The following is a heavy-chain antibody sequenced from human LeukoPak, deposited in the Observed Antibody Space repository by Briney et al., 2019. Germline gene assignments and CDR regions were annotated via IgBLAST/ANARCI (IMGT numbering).Heavy chain of an antibody. V-gene: IGHV4-59*08. D-gene: IGHD6-19*01. CDR2: IYHSGST. CDR1: GGSISSYY. Sequence: SETLSLTCTVSGGSISSYYWSWIRQPPGKGLEWIGYIYHSGSTNYNPSLKSRVTISVDTSKNQFSLKLSSVTAADTAVYYCARHGGYSSGWYYDGMDVWGQGTTVTVSS. J-gene: IGHJ6*02. CDR3: ARHGGYSSGWYYDGMDV.